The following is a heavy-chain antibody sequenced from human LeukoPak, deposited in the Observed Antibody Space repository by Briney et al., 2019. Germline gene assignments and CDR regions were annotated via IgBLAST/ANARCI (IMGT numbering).Heavy chain of an antibody. Sequence: PGGSLRLSCAASGFTFSSYSMNWVRQAPGKGLEWASYISSSSRTIYYADSVKGRFTISRDNAKHSLYLQMNSLRDEDTAVYYCARTRDSSAYYTLDYWGQGTLVTVSS. J-gene: IGHJ4*02. CDR2: ISSSSRTI. CDR1: GFTFSSYS. V-gene: IGHV3-48*02. CDR3: ARTRDSSAYYTLDY. D-gene: IGHD3-22*01.